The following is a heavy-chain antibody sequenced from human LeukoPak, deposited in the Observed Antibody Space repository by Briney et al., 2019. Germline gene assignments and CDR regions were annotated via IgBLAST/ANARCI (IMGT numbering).Heavy chain of an antibody. V-gene: IGHV3-21*01. CDR1: GFTFSNYY. Sequence: SGGSLRLSFAALGFTFSNYYMNWVRQAPGKGLEWVSSISSGSSYIYYADSLKGRFTISRDNAKNSLYLQMNSLRAEDTAVYYCATGVRGYNSALDYWGQGTLVTVSP. J-gene: IGHJ4*02. CDR3: ATGVRGYNSALDY. D-gene: IGHD6-19*01. CDR2: ISSGSSYI.